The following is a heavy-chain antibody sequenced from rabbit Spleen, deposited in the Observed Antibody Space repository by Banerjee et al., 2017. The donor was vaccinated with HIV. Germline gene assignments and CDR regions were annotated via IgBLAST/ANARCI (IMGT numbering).Heavy chain of an antibody. Sequence: QSLEESGGDLVKPGASLTLTCTVSGFSLSDKYYMSWVRQAPGKGLEWIACIDTADGDSHYASWAKGRFTISKTSSTTVTLQMTSLTAADTAAYFCARECDSTSSVWDLWGPGTLVTVS. CDR1: GFSLSDKYY. J-gene: IGHJ6*01. CDR2: IDTADGDS. D-gene: IGHD1-1*01. CDR3: ARECDSTSSVWDL. V-gene: IGHV1S40*01.